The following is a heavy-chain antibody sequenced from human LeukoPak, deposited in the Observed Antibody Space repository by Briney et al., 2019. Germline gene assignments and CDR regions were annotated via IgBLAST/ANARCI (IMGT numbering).Heavy chain of an antibody. V-gene: IGHV3-11*01. D-gene: IGHD2-21*01. CDR3: ARDGWRVIPPFFDY. CDR1: GFTFSDYY. Sequence: GGSLRLSCAASGFTFSDYYMSWIRQAPGKGLGWVSYITSSGNTISYADSVKGRFTISRNNAKNSLYLQMNSLRAEDTAVYYCARDGWRVIPPFFDYWGQGTLVTVSS. CDR2: ITSSGNTI. J-gene: IGHJ4*02.